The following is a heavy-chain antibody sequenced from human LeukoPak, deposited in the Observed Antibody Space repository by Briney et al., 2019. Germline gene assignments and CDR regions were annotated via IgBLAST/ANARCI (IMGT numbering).Heavy chain of an antibody. Sequence: SETLSLTCTVSGGSISSYYWSWIRQPAGKGLEWIGYIYYSGSTNYNPSLKSRVTISVDTSKNQFSLKLSSVTAADTAVYYCARLVGRYTVVTPSDAFDIWGQGTMVTVSS. J-gene: IGHJ3*02. V-gene: IGHV4-59*08. D-gene: IGHD4-23*01. CDR1: GGSISSYY. CDR2: IYYSGST. CDR3: ARLVGRYTVVTPSDAFDI.